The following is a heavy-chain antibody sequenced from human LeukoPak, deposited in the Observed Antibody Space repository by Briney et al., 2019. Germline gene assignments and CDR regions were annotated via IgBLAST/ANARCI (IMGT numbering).Heavy chain of an antibody. D-gene: IGHD3-16*01. CDR3: ARDFGGGAFDI. CDR2: ISSSSSTI. J-gene: IGHJ3*02. V-gene: IGHV3-48*01. CDR1: GFTFSSYS. Sequence: GGSLRLSCAASGFTFSSYSMNWVRQAPGKGLEWVSYISSSSSTIYYADSVKGRFTISRDNAKNSLYLQMNSLRAEDTAVYYCARDFGGGAFDIWGQGTMVTVSS.